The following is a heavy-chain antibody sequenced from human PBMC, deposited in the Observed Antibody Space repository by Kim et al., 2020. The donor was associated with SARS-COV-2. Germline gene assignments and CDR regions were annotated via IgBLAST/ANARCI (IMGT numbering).Heavy chain of an antibody. CDR3: ARGLGGNSGRVY. D-gene: IGHD2-21*02. Sequence: GGSLRLSCAASGFTFSSYWMHWVRQAPGKGLVWVSRINSDGSSPNYADSVKGRFTISRDNAKNTLYLQMNSLGAEDTAVYYCARGLGGNSGRVYWGQGTLVTVSS. CDR1: GFTFSSYW. J-gene: IGHJ4*02. V-gene: IGHV3-74*01. CDR2: INSDGSSP.